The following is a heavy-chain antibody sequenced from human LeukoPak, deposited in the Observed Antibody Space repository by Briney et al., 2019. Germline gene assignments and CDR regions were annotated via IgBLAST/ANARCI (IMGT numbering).Heavy chain of an antibody. V-gene: IGHV1-18*01. CDR2: ISAYNGNT. D-gene: IGHD3-10*01. J-gene: IGHJ4*02. CDR1: GYTFTSYG. CDR3: ARVNMVRGVIIKGPPDAY. Sequence: GASVKVSCKASGYTFTSYGISWVRQAPGQGLEWMGWISAYNGNTNYAQKLQGRVTMTIDTSTSTAYMELRSLRSDDTAVYYCARVNMVRGVIIKGPPDAYWGQGTLVTVSS.